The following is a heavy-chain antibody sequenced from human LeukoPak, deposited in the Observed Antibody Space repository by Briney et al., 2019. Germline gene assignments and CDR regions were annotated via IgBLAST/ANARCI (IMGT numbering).Heavy chain of an antibody. CDR1: GFTFSSYS. Sequence: GGSLRLSCAASGFTFSSYSMNWVRQAPGKGLEWVSYISSSSSTIYYADSVKGRFTISRDNAKNSLYLQMNSLRAEDTAVYYCARGSDYGMDVWGQGTTVTVSS. V-gene: IGHV3-48*01. CDR2: ISSSSSTI. J-gene: IGHJ6*02. CDR3: ARGSDYGMDV.